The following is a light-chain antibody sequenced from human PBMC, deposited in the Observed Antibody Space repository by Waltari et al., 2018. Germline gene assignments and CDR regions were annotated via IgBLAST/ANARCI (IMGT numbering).Light chain of an antibody. Sequence: QSALTQPASVSGSPGQSITIPCTGTSSDVGNYKRVSWYHKHPAKAPKLMIYAVSKRPSGVSDLFSGSKSGDRASLTISGLQPEDEAEYFCSSYAGSSKGVFGGGTKVTVL. CDR1: SSDVGNYKR. CDR2: AVS. V-gene: IGLV2-23*02. CDR3: SSYAGSSKGV. J-gene: IGLJ2*01.